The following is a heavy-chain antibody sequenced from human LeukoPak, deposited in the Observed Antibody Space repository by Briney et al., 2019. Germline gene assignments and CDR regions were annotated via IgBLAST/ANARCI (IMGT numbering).Heavy chain of an antibody. D-gene: IGHD2-2*01. CDR3: ASPVVPAAVTPYYYYYGMDV. J-gene: IGHJ6*02. Sequence: GASVKVSCKASGYTFTSYYMQWVRQAPGQGLEWMGIINPSGGSTSYAQKFQGRVTMTRDTSTSTVYMELSSLKSEDTAVYYCASPVVPAAVTPYYYYYGMDVWGQGTTVTVSS. CDR2: INPSGGST. V-gene: IGHV1-46*01. CDR1: GYTFTSYY.